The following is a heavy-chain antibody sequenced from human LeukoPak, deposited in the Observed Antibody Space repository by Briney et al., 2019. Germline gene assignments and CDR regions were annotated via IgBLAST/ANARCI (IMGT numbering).Heavy chain of an antibody. CDR2: ISSSGSTM. Sequence: GGSLRLSCAASLFTFSDYYMSWIRQAPGEGLEWVSYISSSGSTMYYAVSVKGRFTISRDNANNSLYLQINTQIADDTAEDCVSRDDGYSYGYVHYWGQGTLVTVSS. CDR3: SRDDGYSYGYVHY. CDR1: LFTFSDYY. V-gene: IGHV3-11*01. D-gene: IGHD5-18*01. J-gene: IGHJ4*02.